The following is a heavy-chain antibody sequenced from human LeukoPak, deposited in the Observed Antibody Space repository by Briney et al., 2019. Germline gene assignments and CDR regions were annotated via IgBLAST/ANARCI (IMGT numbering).Heavy chain of an antibody. D-gene: IGHD3-10*01. CDR3: ARGGYGSGSHLDY. CDR2: INHSGST. J-gene: IGHJ4*02. CDR1: GGSFSGYY. V-gene: IGHV4-34*01. Sequence: SETLSLICAVYGGSFSGYYWSWIRQPPGKGLEWIGEINHSGSTNYNPSLKSRVTISVDTSKNQFSLKLSSVTAADTAVYYCARGGYGSGSHLDYWGQGTLVTVSS.